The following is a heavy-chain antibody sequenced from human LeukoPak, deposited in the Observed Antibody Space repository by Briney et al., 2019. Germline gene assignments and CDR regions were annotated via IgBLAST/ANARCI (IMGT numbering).Heavy chain of an antibody. CDR3: ATDLRDYVWGSYRRFDY. Sequence: ASVNVSCKFSGYTLTVLSMHWVRQAPGTGLELMGGFDLEDGETIYAQKFQGRVTMIEDTSTDTAYMELSSLRSEDTAVYYCATDLRDYVWGSYRRFDYWGQGTLVTVSS. CDR1: GYTLTVLS. D-gene: IGHD3-16*02. V-gene: IGHV1-24*01. J-gene: IGHJ4*02. CDR2: FDLEDGET.